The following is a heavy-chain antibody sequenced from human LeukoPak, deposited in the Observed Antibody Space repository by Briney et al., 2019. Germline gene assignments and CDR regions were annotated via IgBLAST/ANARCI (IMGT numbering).Heavy chain of an antibody. J-gene: IGHJ4*02. CDR1: GGSISSYY. D-gene: IGHD1-26*01. Sequence: SETLSLTCTVSGGSISSYYWSWIRQPPGKGLEWIGYIYYSGSTNYNPSLKSRVTISVDTSKNQFSLKLSSVTAADTAVYYCARPTSEWELTFDYWGQGTLVTVSS. CDR3: ARPTSEWELTFDY. V-gene: IGHV4-59*01. CDR2: IYYSGST.